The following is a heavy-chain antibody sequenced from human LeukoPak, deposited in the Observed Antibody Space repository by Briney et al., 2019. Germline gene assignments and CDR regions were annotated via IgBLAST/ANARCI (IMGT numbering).Heavy chain of an antibody. J-gene: IGHJ4*02. Sequence: QAGGSLRLSCAASGFTFSNTAMSWVRRAPGKGLEWLSIISGSGLNAYYADSVKGRFTISRDNSKSTLFLQMNSLRAEDTALYYCVKRTMAGVLERRTYYFDYWGQGSLVTVSP. CDR2: ISGSGLNA. CDR1: GFTFSNTA. V-gene: IGHV3-23*01. CDR3: VKRTMAGVLERRTYYFDY. D-gene: IGHD2-2*01.